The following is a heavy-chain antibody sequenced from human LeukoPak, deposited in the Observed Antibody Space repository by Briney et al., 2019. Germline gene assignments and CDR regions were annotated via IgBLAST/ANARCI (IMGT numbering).Heavy chain of an antibody. J-gene: IGHJ5*02. CDR3: ARDRAVAGTINWLDP. CDR2: TYYRSKWYN. CDR1: GDSVSSNNAT. V-gene: IGHV6-1*01. Sequence: SQTLSLTCAISGDSVSSNNATWNWIRQSPSRGLEWLRGTYYRSKWYNDYAVSVKSRITVNPDTSKNQFSLQLNSVTPEDTAVYYCARDRAVAGTINWLDPWGQGTLVTVSS. D-gene: IGHD6-19*01.